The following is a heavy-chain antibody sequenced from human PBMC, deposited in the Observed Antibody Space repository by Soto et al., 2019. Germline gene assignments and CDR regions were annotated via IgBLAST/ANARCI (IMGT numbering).Heavy chain of an antibody. D-gene: IGHD4-4*01. CDR1: GYTFSSYW. V-gene: IGHV3-74*01. J-gene: IGHJ4*02. CDR2: INSDGSST. Sequence: GGSLRLSCEASGYTFSSYWMHWVRQAPGKGLVWVSRINSDGSSTSYADSVKGRFTISRDNAKNTPYLQMNSLRAEDTAVYYCARDPVTLYYFDYWGQGTLVTVSS. CDR3: ARDPVTLYYFDY.